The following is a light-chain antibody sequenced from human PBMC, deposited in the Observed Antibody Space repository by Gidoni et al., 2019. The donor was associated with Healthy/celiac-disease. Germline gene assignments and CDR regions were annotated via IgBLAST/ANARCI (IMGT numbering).Light chain of an antibody. V-gene: IGKV1-39*01. CDR3: QQSYSTPPVT. Sequence: DIQLTQSPSSLSASVGDRVTITCRASQSISSYLNWYQQKPGKAPKLLIYAASSLQSGFPSRFSGSGSGTDFTLTISSLQPEDCATYYCQQSYSTPPVTFGGGTKVEIK. J-gene: IGKJ4*02. CDR1: QSISSY. CDR2: AAS.